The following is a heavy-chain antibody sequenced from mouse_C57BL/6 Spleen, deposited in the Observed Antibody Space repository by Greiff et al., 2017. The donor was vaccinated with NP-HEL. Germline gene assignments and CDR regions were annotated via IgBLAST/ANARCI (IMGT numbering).Heavy chain of an antibody. D-gene: IGHD2-4*01. Sequence: EVQLQQSGPELVKPGASVKIPCKASGYTFTDYNMDWVKQSHGKSLEWIGDINPNNGGTIYNQKFKGKATLTVDKSSSTAYMELRSLTSEDTAVYYWARTMMTTSSYWYFDVWGTGTTVTVSS. V-gene: IGHV1-18*01. J-gene: IGHJ1*03. CDR2: INPNNGGT. CDR3: ARTMMTTSSYWYFDV. CDR1: GYTFTDYN.